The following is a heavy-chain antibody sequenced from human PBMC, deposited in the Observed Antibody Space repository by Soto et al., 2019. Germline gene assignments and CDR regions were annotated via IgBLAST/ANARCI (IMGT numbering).Heavy chain of an antibody. Sequence: GGSLRLSCAASGFTFSSYGMTWVRQAPGKGLEYVSSITGSGAGTFYADSVKGRFTISRDNSKNTLYLQLSSLRAEDTAIYFCAKDPNGDYVGAFDSWGQGSLLTVSS. CDR3: AKDPNGDYVGAFDS. D-gene: IGHD4-17*01. CDR1: GFTFSSYG. V-gene: IGHV3-23*01. J-gene: IGHJ4*02. CDR2: ITGSGAGT.